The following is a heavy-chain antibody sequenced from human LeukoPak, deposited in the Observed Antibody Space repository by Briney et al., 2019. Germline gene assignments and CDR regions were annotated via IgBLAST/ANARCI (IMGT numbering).Heavy chain of an antibody. CDR3: ARVGQPSYYDSFIDFDY. CDR2: INPNSGGT. V-gene: IGHV1-2*02. Sequence: GASVKVSCKASGYTFTGYYMHWVRQAPGQGLEWMGWINPNSGGTNYAQKFQGRVTMTRDKSISTAYMELSRLRSDDTAVYYCARVGQPSYYDSFIDFDYWGQGTLVTVSS. J-gene: IGHJ4*02. CDR1: GYTFTGYY. D-gene: IGHD3-22*01.